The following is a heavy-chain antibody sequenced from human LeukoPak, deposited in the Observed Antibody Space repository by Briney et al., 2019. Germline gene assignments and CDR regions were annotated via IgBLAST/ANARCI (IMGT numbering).Heavy chain of an antibody. D-gene: IGHD3-3*01. CDR2: IYYSGST. Sequence: PSETLSLTCTVSGGSISSSSYYWGWIRQPPGEGLEWIGSIYYSGSTYYNPSLKSRVTISVDTSKNQFSLKLSSVTAADTAVYYCARPSGIDDWFDYWGQGTLVTVSS. J-gene: IGHJ4*02. CDR1: GGSISSSSYY. CDR3: ARPSGIDDWFDY. V-gene: IGHV4-39*01.